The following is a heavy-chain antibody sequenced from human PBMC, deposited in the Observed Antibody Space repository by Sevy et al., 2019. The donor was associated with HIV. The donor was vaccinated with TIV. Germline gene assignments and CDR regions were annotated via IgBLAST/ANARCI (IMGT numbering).Heavy chain of an antibody. Sequence: GGSLRRSCAASGFVFSDYWMSWVRQAPGKGLEWVANIKRDGSEKYYVASVKGRFTISRDNAKTSLYLQMNSLRGEDTAVYYCARDCSSATCLWGMDVWGQGTMVTISS. D-gene: IGHD2-2*01. V-gene: IGHV3-7*03. CDR1: GFVFSDYW. CDR3: ARDCSSATCLWGMDV. J-gene: IGHJ6*02. CDR2: IKRDGSEK.